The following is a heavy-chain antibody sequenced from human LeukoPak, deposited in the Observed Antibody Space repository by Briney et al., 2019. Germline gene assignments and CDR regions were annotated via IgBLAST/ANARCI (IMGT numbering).Heavy chain of an antibody. CDR3: ARRYNGSYYFDAFDI. CDR2: IYTSGST. CDR1: GGSISSYY. Sequence: SETLSLTCTVSGGSISSYYWSWIRQPAGKGLEWIGRIYTSGSTNYNPSLKSRVTISVDMSKNQISLKMSSVTAADTAVYYCARRYNGSYYFDAFDIWDQGTMVTVSS. J-gene: IGHJ3*02. D-gene: IGHD1-26*01. V-gene: IGHV4-4*07.